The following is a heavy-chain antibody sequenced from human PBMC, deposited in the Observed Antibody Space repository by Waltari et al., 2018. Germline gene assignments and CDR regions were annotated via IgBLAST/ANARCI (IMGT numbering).Heavy chain of an antibody. CDR2: FYKSGTT. D-gene: IGHD5-12*01. Sequence: QLQFQESGPGLVKPSETLSLTCTVSRSSIRTNNSYWGWVRQPPGKGLEWIGSFYKSGTTYYNPSLKSRVTISVDTSNNQFSLKLNSVTAADTAVYYCVRGYPDIVATISDYWGQGTLVIVSS. CDR1: RSSIRTNNSY. CDR3: VRGYPDIVATISDY. J-gene: IGHJ4*02. V-gene: IGHV4-39*07.